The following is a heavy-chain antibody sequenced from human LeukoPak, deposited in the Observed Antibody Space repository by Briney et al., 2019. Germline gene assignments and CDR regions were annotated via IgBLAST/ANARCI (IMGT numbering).Heavy chain of an antibody. Sequence: GGSLRLSCAASGLTVSGNCMNWVRQAPGKGLEWVSAIFTDDTTYYGDSVKGRFTISRDTSKNTLYLQMNSLRAEDTAVYYCARHPAGTLVPFDYWGQGTLVTVSS. CDR1: GLTVSGNC. CDR2: IFTDDTT. V-gene: IGHV3-66*04. J-gene: IGHJ4*02. D-gene: IGHD6-13*01. CDR3: ARHPAGTLVPFDY.